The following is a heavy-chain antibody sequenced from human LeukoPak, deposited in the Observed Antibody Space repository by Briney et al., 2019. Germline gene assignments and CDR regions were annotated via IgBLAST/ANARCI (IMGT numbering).Heavy chain of an antibody. D-gene: IGHD3-3*01. CDR1: GFTFSSYW. J-gene: IGHJ6*02. Sequence: PGGSLRLSCAASGFTFSSYWMSWVRQAPGEGREWVANIKQDGSEKYYVDSVKGRFTISRDNAKNSLYLQMNSLRAEDTAVYYCARDKTYYDFWSGYSGRYYGMDVWGQGTTVTVSS. CDR3: ARDKTYYDFWSGYSGRYYGMDV. V-gene: IGHV3-7*01. CDR2: IKQDGSEK.